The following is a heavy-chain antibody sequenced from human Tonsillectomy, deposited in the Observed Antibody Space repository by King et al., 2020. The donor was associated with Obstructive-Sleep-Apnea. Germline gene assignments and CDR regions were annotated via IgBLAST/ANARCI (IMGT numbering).Heavy chain of an antibody. CDR3: ARALMVYATPFDY. CDR1: GFTFSSYA. Sequence: VQLVESGGGVVQPGRSLRLSCAASGFTFSSYAMHWVRQAPGKGLEWVAVISYDGSNKYYADSVKGRFTISSDNSKNTLYLQMNSLRAEDTAVYYCARALMVYATPFDYWGQGTLVTVSS. CDR2: ISYDGSNK. D-gene: IGHD2-8*01. V-gene: IGHV3-30*04. J-gene: IGHJ4*02.